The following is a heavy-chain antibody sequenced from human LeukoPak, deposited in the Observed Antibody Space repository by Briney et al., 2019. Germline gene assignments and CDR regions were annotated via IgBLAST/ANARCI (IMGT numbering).Heavy chain of an antibody. J-gene: IGHJ6*02. CDR3: ARQFVAVVAATLEYGMDV. D-gene: IGHD2-15*01. Sequence: ASVKVSCKASGYTFTIYGISWVRQAPGQGLEWMGLISAYNGNTNYAQKLQGRVNMTTDTYTSTAYMALRSLRSDDTAVYSCARQFVAVVAATLEYGMDVWGQGTTVTVSS. CDR1: GYTFTIYG. CDR2: ISAYNGNT. V-gene: IGHV1-18*01.